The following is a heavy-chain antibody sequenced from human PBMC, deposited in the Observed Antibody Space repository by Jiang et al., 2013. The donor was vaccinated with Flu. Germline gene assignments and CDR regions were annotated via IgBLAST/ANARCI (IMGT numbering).Heavy chain of an antibody. CDR1: GYSISSGYY. D-gene: IGHD3-10*01. Sequence: GYSISSGYYWGWIRQPPGKGLEWIGSIYHSGSTYYNPSLKSRVTISVDTSKNQFSLKLSSVTAADTAVYYCARHVWGLRGVIQAVYDANDYWGQGTLVTVSS. CDR2: IYHSGST. CDR3: ARHVWGLRGVIQAVYDANDY. J-gene: IGHJ4*02. V-gene: IGHV4-38-2*01.